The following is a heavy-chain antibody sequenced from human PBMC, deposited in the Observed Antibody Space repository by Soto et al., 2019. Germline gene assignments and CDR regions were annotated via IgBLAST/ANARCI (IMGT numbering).Heavy chain of an antibody. J-gene: IGHJ3*02. CDR1: GGTFSSYA. CDR2: IIPIFGTA. CDR3: ARGDYYDSSGYPGDAFDI. V-gene: IGHV1-69*13. Sequence: GASVKVSCKASGGTFSSYAISWVRQAPGQGLEWMGGIIPIFGTANYAQKFQGRVTITADESTSTAYMELSSLRSEDTAVYYCARGDYYDSSGYPGDAFDIWGQGTMVTVSS. D-gene: IGHD3-22*01.